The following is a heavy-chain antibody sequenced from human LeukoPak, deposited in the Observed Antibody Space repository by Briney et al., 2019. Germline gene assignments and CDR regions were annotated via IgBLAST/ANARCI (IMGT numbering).Heavy chain of an antibody. Sequence: GGSLRLSCAASGFTFSSYEMNWVRQAPGKGLEWVSSISSSSRYIYYADSVKGRFTISRDNAKKSVYLYMSSLRAEDTALYYCARLSAYYYGSYFYYYMDVWGKGTTVTVSS. CDR1: GFTFSSYE. CDR3: ARLSAYYYGSYFYYYMDV. CDR2: ISSSSRYI. V-gene: IGHV3-21*01. J-gene: IGHJ6*03. D-gene: IGHD3-10*01.